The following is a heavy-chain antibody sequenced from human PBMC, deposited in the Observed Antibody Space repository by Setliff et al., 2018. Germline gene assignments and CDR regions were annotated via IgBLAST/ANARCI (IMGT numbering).Heavy chain of an antibody. V-gene: IGHV3-23*01. D-gene: IGHD1-1*01. CDR2: ITGGGGST. CDR1: GFTFSNYA. CDR3: ARTTGYRLEGDFDY. J-gene: IGHJ4*02. Sequence: GGSLRLSCAASGFTFSNYAMSWVRRAPGKGLAWVSGITGGGGSTYYADPVKGRFTISRDNSKNTLYLQMNSLRAEDTAVYYCARTTGYRLEGDFDYWGQGTLVTVSS.